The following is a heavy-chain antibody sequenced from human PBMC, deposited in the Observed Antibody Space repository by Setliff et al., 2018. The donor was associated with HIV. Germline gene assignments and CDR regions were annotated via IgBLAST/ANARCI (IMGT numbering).Heavy chain of an antibody. CDR3: IIAYSSGWLAPMGFDS. D-gene: IGHD6-19*01. V-gene: IGHV4-39*01. CDR2: IYYSGST. J-gene: IGHJ4*02. Sequence: SETLSLTCTVSAGSIRSSTYYWAWIRQPPGKGLEWIGTIYYSGSTYYNPSLKSRATISVDMSKNQFSLRLSSVTAADTAVYYCIIAYSSGWLAPMGFDSWGQGILVTVSS. CDR1: AGSIRSSTYY.